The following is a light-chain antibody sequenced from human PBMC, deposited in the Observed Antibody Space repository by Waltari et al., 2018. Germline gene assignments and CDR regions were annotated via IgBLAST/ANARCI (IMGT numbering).Light chain of an antibody. J-gene: IGLJ1*01. CDR1: SSDAGSSNL. V-gene: IGLV2-23*02. CDR3: CSYAGVITYV. Sequence: QSALTQPASVSGSPGPSLPIPCTGTSSDAGSSNLFSWYQHHPGKAPKLINYEVLKRPSGVSTRFSASKSGNTASLTISGLQADDEADYYCCSYAGVITYVFGSGTRITVL. CDR2: EVL.